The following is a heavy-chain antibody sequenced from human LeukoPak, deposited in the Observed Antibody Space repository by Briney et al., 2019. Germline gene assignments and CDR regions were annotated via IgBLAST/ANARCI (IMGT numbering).Heavy chain of an antibody. V-gene: IGHV1-8*01. CDR3: ARDAPGYSSGWYFFYSEYFQH. Sequence: GASVKDSCKASGYTFTSYDINWVRQATGQGLEWMGWMNPNSGNTGYAQKFQGRVTMTRNTSISTAYMELSSLRAEDTAVYYCARDAPGYSSGWYFFYSEYFQHWGQGTLVTVSS. CDR2: MNPNSGNT. D-gene: IGHD6-19*01. CDR1: GYTFTSYD. J-gene: IGHJ1*01.